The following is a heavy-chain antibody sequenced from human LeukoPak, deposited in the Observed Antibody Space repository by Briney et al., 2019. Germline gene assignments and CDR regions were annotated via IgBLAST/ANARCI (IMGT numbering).Heavy chain of an antibody. V-gene: IGHV3-30*02. CDR3: AKGRIAVAGTDFDY. CDR1: GFTFSNYG. J-gene: IGHJ4*02. CDR2: IRYDGSNK. Sequence: PGESLRLSCAASGFTFSNYGMHWVRQAPGKGLEWVAFIRYDGSNKYYADSVKGRFTISRDNSKSTLYLQTDSLRAEDTAVYYCAKGRIAVAGTDFDYWGQGTLVTVSS. D-gene: IGHD6-19*01.